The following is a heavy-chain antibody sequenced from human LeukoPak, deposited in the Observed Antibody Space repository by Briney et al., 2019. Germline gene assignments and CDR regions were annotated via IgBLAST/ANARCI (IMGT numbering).Heavy chain of an antibody. J-gene: IGHJ5*02. CDR2: FDPEDGET. V-gene: IGHV1-24*01. Sequence: GASVKVSCKVSGYTLTELSMHWVRQAPGKGLEWMGGFDPEDGETIYAQKFQGRVTMTEDTSTDTAYMELSSLRSEDTAVYYCATASWSGYPNNWFDPWGQGTLVTVSS. D-gene: IGHD3-3*01. CDR1: GYTLTELS. CDR3: ATASWSGYPNNWFDP.